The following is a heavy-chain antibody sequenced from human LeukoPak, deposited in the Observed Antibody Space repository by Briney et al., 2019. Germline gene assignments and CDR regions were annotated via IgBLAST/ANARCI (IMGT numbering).Heavy chain of an antibody. D-gene: IGHD1-26*01. CDR2: ISYDGSNK. CDR1: GSTFSSYA. V-gene: IGHV3-30-3*01. Sequence: GGSLRLSCAASGSTFSSYAIHWVRQAPGKGLEWVAVISYDGSNKYYADSVKGRFTISRDNSKNTLYLQMNSLRAEDTAVYYCARDRTGGGVSGSYLGYFDYWGQGTLVTVSS. CDR3: ARDRTGGGVSGSYLGYFDY. J-gene: IGHJ4*02.